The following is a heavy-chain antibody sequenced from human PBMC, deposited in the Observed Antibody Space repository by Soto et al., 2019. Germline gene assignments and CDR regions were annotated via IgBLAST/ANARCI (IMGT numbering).Heavy chain of an antibody. CDR3: ARSGSVPSYFYGLDV. V-gene: IGHV1-18*01. CDR1: GYTFSRSG. CDR2: ISTYNGDA. Sequence: QVQLVQSGAEVRKPGASVKVSCKTSGYTFSRSGISWVRQAPGQGLEWMGWISTYNGDANYAQKLQGRVTMTTDTSTSTAFMELGSLTSDAPAAYYCARSGSVPSYFYGLDVWGQGTTVTVSS. J-gene: IGHJ6*02. D-gene: IGHD3-10*01.